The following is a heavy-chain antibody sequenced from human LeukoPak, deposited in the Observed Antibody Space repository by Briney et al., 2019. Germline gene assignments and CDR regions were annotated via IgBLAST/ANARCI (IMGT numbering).Heavy chain of an antibody. CDR2: MNPNSGNT. CDR1: GYTFTSYD. Sequence: ASVKVSCKASGYTFTSYDINWVRQATGQGLEWMGWMNPNSGNTGYAQKFQGRVTITRNTSISTAYMELSSLRSEDTAVYYCARSWDGSGIFRGDYWGQGTLVTVSS. CDR3: ARSWDGSGIFRGDY. D-gene: IGHD3-10*01. J-gene: IGHJ4*02. V-gene: IGHV1-8*03.